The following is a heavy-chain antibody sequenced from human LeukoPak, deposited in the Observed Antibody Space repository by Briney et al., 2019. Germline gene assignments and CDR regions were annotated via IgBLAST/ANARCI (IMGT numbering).Heavy chain of an antibody. CDR1: GGSISSYY. D-gene: IGHD1-26*01. J-gene: IGHJ4*02. Sequence: PSETLSLTCTVSGGSISSYYWSWVRQPPGKGLEWIGYIYYSGSTNNNPSLKSRVTMSVDTSKNQFSLKLSSVTAADTAVYYCVRGGIVGTTARIPLFDYWGQGTLVTVSS. CDR3: VRGGIVGTTARIPLFDY. CDR2: IYYSGST. V-gene: IGHV4-59*01.